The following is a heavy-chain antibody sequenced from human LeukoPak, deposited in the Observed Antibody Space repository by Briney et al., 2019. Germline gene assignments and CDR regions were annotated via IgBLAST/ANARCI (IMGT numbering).Heavy chain of an antibody. Sequence: GWSLRLSCAASGFTFSSYGMHWVRQAPGKGLEWVAVISYDGSNKYYADSVKGRFTISRDNSKNTLYLQMNSLRAEDTAVYYCARVHGAAAGTWGFDYWGQGTLVTVSS. J-gene: IGHJ4*02. D-gene: IGHD6-13*01. CDR2: ISYDGSNK. CDR1: GFTFSSYG. V-gene: IGHV3-30*19. CDR3: ARVHGAAAGTWGFDY.